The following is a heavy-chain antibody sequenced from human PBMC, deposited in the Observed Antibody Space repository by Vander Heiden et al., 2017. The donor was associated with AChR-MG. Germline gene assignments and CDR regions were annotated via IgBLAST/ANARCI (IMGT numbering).Heavy chain of an antibody. CDR3: TRHPYYYGMDA. V-gene: IGHV3-73*01. CDR1: AFTFSGSA. J-gene: IGHJ6*02. Sequence: EVQLVESGAGLVQPGGSLKLSCAASAFTFSGSAMHWVRQASGKGLEWVGRIRSKANSYATAYAASVKGRFTISRDDSKNTAYLQMNSLKTEDTAVYYCTRHPYYYGMDAWGQGTTVTVSS. CDR2: IRSKANSYAT.